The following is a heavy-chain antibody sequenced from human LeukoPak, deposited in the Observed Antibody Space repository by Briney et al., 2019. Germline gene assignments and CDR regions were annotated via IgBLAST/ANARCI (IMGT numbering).Heavy chain of an antibody. J-gene: IGHJ6*02. CDR3: ARDYNPDSYYDFWSGYYWLYYYGMDV. CDR2: ISSSGSTI. D-gene: IGHD3-3*01. Sequence: KAGGSLRLSCAASGFTFSYYYMSWIRQAPGKGLEWVSYISSSGSTIYYADSVKGRFTISRDNAKNSLYLQMNSLRAEDTAVYYCARDYNPDSYYDFWSGYYWLYYYGMDVWGQGTTVTVSS. V-gene: IGHV3-11*01. CDR1: GFTFSYYY.